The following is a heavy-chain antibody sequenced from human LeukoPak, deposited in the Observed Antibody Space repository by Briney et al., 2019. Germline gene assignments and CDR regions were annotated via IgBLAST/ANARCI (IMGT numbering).Heavy chain of an antibody. Sequence: ASVKVSCKVFGYTLTELLIHWVRQAPGKGLEWVGGFDPEDGETTYAQKFQGRVTMTEDTSTDTAYMEVSGLRSEDTAVYYCATRTTGTTDALDIWGQGTMVTVSS. CDR3: ATRTTGTTDALDI. D-gene: IGHD1-1*01. V-gene: IGHV1-24*01. J-gene: IGHJ3*02. CDR1: GYTLTELL. CDR2: FDPEDGET.